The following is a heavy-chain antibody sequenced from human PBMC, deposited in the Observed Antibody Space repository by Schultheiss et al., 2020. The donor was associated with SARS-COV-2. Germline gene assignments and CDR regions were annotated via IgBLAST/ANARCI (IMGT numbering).Heavy chain of an antibody. Sequence: SGPTLVKPTQTLTLTCTFSGFSLSTSGVGVGWIRQPPGKALEWLALIYWDDDKRYSPSLKSRLTITKDTSKNQVVLTMTNMDPVDTATYYCARTVRPSSSWYGRYYYYYGMDVWGQGTTVTVSS. J-gene: IGHJ6*02. CDR2: IYWDDDK. V-gene: IGHV2-5*02. D-gene: IGHD6-13*01. CDR1: GFSLSTSGVG. CDR3: ARTVRPSSSWYGRYYYYYGMDV.